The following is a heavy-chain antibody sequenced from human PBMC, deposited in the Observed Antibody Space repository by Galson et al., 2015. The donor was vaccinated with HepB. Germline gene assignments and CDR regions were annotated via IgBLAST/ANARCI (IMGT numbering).Heavy chain of an antibody. CDR3: ARVAARVYGMDV. Sequence: CAISGDSVSSNSAAWNWIRQSPSRGLEWLGGTYYRSKWYNDYAVSVKSRITINPDTSKNQFSLQLNSVTPEDTAVYYCARVAARVYGMDVWGQGTTVTVSS. D-gene: IGHD6-6*01. CDR1: GDSVSSNSAA. V-gene: IGHV6-1*01. CDR2: TYYRSKWYN. J-gene: IGHJ6*02.